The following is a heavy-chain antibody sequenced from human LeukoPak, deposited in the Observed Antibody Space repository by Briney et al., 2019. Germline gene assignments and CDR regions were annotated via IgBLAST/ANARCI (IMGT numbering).Heavy chain of an antibody. V-gene: IGHV3-33*01. CDR3: ATARDSSGYFDAFDI. D-gene: IGHD3-22*01. J-gene: IGHJ3*02. CDR2: IWYDGSNK. CDR1: GFTFSIYG. Sequence: GRSLRLSCAASGFTFSIYGMHWVRQAPGKGLEWVAVIWYDGSNKYYADSVKGRFTISRDNSKNTLYLQMNSLRAEDTAVYYCATARDSSGYFDAFDIWGQGTMVTVSS.